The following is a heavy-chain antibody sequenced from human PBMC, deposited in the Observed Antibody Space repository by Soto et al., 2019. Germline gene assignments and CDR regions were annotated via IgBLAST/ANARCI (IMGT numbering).Heavy chain of an antibody. D-gene: IGHD5-12*01. CDR1: GFIFGSYA. J-gene: IGHJ5*02. CDR2: VSGSGGST. Sequence: GGSLRLSCAVSGFIFGSYAMSWVRQAPGKGLEWVSTVSGSGGSTYYADSVKGRITISRDNSKNTVYLQMNSLRADDTAVYYCAKEIGYRGHAWFDHWGQGNQVTVSS. CDR3: AKEIGYRGHAWFDH. V-gene: IGHV3-23*01.